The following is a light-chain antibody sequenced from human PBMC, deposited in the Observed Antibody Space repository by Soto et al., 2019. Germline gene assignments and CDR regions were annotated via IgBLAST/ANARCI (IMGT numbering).Light chain of an antibody. J-gene: IGLJ1*01. Sequence: QSVLTQPASVSGSPGQSITISCTATSSDVGDYNSVSWYQQHPGKAPKLIIYEVSNRPSGLSNRFSGSKSGNTASLTISGLQAEDEADYYCSSYTGNNTLYVFGHGTKVTVL. V-gene: IGLV2-14*01. CDR2: EVS. CDR1: SSDVGDYNS. CDR3: SSYTGNNTLYV.